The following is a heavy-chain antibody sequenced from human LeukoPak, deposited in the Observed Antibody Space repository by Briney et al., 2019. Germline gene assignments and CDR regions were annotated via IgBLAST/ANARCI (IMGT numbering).Heavy chain of an antibody. CDR1: GFTLSTYW. D-gene: IGHD3-16*01. Sequence: GGSLRLSCEASGFTLSTYWMNWVRQVPGKGLDWVANINPDGSGKRYVDSVKGRFTIARDNADNSLSLQMYSLRAEDTAVYYCASWGAGGNSWGQGTLVTVSS. J-gene: IGHJ4*02. V-gene: IGHV3-7*01. CDR3: ASWGAGGNS. CDR2: INPDGSGK.